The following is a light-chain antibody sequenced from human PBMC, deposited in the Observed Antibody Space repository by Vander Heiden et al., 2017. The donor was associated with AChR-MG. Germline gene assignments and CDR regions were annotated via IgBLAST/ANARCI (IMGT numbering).Light chain of an antibody. CDR3: QSYESSRSGWV. Sequence: QSVLTPPPSVSAAPGLRGTISCTGTSCNIGAGYDEHWYQQLPGTAPKLLIYGNSNRRSGVPDRFSGSKSGTSASRAITGLQAEDEADYYCQSYESSRSGWVFGGGTKLTVL. J-gene: IGLJ3*02. CDR1: SCNIGAGYD. CDR2: GNS. V-gene: IGLV1-40*01.